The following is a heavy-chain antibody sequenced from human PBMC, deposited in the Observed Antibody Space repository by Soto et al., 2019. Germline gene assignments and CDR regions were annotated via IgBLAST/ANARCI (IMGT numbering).Heavy chain of an antibody. J-gene: IGHJ1*01. CDR3: ARWGTTGGLDV. D-gene: IGHD3-16*01. CDR2: TSYDGSDK. CDR1: GFTFRSYV. Sequence: QVHLVESGGGVVQPGTSLRVSCVGSGFTFRSYVIHWVRQAPGKGLEWVALTSYDGSDKYYGDSVRGRFTISRDNSRNTVDLQRDSPRLDDTALYYCARWGTTGGLDVWGQGTLVSVSS. V-gene: IGHV3-30*19.